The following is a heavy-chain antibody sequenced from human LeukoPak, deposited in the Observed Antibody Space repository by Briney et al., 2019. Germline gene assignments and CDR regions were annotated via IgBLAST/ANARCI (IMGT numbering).Heavy chain of an antibody. J-gene: IGHJ4*02. CDR2: IRYDGSNK. Sequence: PGGSLRLSCAASGFTFSSYGMHWVRQAPGKGLEWVAFIRYDGSNKYHADSVKGRFTISRDNSKNTLYLQMNSLRAEDTAVYYCAKELYDFWSGPFDYWGQGTLVTVSS. CDR1: GFTFSSYG. CDR3: AKELYDFWSGPFDY. D-gene: IGHD3-3*01. V-gene: IGHV3-30*02.